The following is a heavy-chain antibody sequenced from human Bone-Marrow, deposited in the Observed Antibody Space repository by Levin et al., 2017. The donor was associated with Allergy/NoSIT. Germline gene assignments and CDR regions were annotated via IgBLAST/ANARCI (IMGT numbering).Heavy chain of an antibody. D-gene: IGHD2-2*01. CDR2: INPNSGGT. J-gene: IGHJ6*02. CDR3: ARDLVVRAKYYYYYGMDV. Sequence: ASVKVSCKASGYTFTGYYMHWVRQAPGQGLEWMGRINPNSGGTNYAQKFQGRVTMTRDTSISTAYMELSRLRSDDTAVYYCARDLVVRAKYYYYYGMDVWGQGTTVTVSS. V-gene: IGHV1-2*06. CDR1: GYTFTGYY.